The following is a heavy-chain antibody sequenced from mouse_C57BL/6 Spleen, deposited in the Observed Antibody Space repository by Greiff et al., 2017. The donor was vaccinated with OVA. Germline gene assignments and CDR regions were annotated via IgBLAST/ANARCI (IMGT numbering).Heavy chain of an antibody. Sequence: LVESGAELVKPGASVKISCKASGYAFSSYWMNWVKQRPGKGLEWIGQIYPGDGDTNYNGKFKGKATLTADKSSSTAYMQLSSLTSEDSAVYFCASPNRYAMDYWGQGTSVTVSS. V-gene: IGHV1-80*01. J-gene: IGHJ4*01. CDR3: ASPNRYAMDY. CDR1: GYAFSSYW. CDR2: IYPGDGDT. D-gene: IGHD4-1*01.